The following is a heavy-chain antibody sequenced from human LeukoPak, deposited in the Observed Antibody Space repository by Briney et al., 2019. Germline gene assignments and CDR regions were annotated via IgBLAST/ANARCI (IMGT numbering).Heavy chain of an antibody. J-gene: IGHJ4*02. V-gene: IGHV4-30-2*01. Sequence: PSETLSLTCTVSGGSISSGGYYWSWIRQPPGKGLEWIGYIYHSGSTYYNPSLKSRVTISVDTSKNQFSLKLSSVTAADTVVYYCAKTDILTGYHYFDYWGQGTLVTVSS. D-gene: IGHD3-9*01. CDR3: AKTDILTGYHYFDY. CDR1: GGSISSGGYY. CDR2: IYHSGST.